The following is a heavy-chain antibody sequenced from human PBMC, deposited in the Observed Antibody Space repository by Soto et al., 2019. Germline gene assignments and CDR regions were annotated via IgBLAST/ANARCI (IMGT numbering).Heavy chain of an antibody. J-gene: IGHJ6*02. Sequence: TSGKVTCKASGFTFTSSAVQWVRQARGQRLEWIGWIVVGSGNTNYAQKFKERVTITRDMSTSTAYMELSSLRSEDTAVYYCAAEVYYDSSGFYGMDVWGQGTTVTAFS. CDR3: AAEVYYDSSGFYGMDV. CDR1: GFTFTSSA. D-gene: IGHD3-22*01. CDR2: IVVGSGNT. V-gene: IGHV1-58*01.